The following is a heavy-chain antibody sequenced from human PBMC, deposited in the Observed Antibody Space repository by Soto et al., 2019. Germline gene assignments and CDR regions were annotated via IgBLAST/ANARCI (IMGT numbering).Heavy chain of an antibody. CDR3: ARDPGVTNYYFDY. V-gene: IGHV3-33*01. D-gene: IGHD3-3*01. Sequence: QVQLVESGGGVVQPGTSLRLSCAPSGFTFSSYGMHWVRQAPGKGLEWVAVIWYDGSKQYYADSVKGRFTISRDNSKHTLYLQMNSLRAEDTAVYYCARDPGVTNYYFDYWGQGTLVTVSS. CDR1: GFTFSSYG. CDR2: IWYDGSKQ. J-gene: IGHJ4*02.